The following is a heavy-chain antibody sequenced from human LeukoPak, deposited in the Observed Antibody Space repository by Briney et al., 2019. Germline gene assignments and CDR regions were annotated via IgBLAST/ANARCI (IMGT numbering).Heavy chain of an antibody. CDR1: GYSFTSYW. V-gene: IGHV5-10-1*01. D-gene: IGHD1-26*01. Sequence: GASLKISCKGSGYSFTSYWISWVRQMPGKGLEWMGRIDPSDSYTNYSPSFQGHVTISADKSISTAYLQWSSLKASDTAMYYCARTVGATVWFDPWGQGTLVTVSS. J-gene: IGHJ5*02. CDR2: IDPSDSYT. CDR3: ARTVGATVWFDP.